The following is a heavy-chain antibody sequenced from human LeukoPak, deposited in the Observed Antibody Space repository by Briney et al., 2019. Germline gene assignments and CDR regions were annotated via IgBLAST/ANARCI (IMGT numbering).Heavy chain of an antibody. CDR3: TRDRYYDILTGYFHPYYYYGMDV. Sequence: GRSLRLSCTASGFTFGDYAMSWVRQAPGKGLEWVGFIRSKAYGGTTEYAASVKGRFTISRDDSISIAYLQMNSLKNEDTAVYYCTRDRYYDILTGYFHPYYYYGMDVWGQGTTVTVSS. CDR1: GFTFGDYA. J-gene: IGHJ6*02. V-gene: IGHV3-49*04. CDR2: IRSKAYGGTT. D-gene: IGHD3-9*01.